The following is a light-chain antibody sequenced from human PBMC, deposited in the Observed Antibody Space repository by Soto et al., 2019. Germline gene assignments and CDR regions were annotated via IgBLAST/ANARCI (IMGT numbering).Light chain of an antibody. CDR2: RNN. CDR3: AAWDDSLSAVV. Sequence: QLVLTQPPSASGTPGQRVTISCSGSSSNIGSNYVYWYQQLPGTAPKLLIYRNNQRPSGVPARFSGSKSGTSASLAISGLRSEDEADYYCAAWDDSLSAVVFGGGTKLTVL. J-gene: IGLJ2*01. V-gene: IGLV1-47*01. CDR1: SSNIGSNY.